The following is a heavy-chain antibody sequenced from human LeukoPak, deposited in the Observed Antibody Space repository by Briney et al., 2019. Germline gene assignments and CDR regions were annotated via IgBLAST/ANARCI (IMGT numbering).Heavy chain of an antibody. Sequence: GGSLSLSCAASGFTFSSYWMSWVRQAPGKGLEWVANIKQDGSEKYYVDSVKGRFTISRDNAKNSLYLQMNSLRAEDTAVYYCARDLRYYYGYSDYWGQGTLVTVSS. J-gene: IGHJ4*02. V-gene: IGHV3-7*01. D-gene: IGHD3-10*01. CDR2: IKQDGSEK. CDR3: ARDLRYYYGYSDY. CDR1: GFTFSSYW.